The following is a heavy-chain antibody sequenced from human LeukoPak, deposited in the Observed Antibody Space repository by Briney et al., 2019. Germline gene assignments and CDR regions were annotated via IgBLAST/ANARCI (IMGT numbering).Heavy chain of an antibody. Sequence: GGSLRLSCAASGFTFAGYAINWVRQSPGKGLEWVSGISSSGGSTYYADSVKGRFTISRDNYKNTLCLQMNSLRAEDTAVYYCAINYYDSSGYFDYWGQGTLVTVSS. D-gene: IGHD3-22*01. V-gene: IGHV3-23*01. J-gene: IGHJ4*02. CDR2: ISSSGGST. CDR1: GFTFAGYA. CDR3: AINYYDSSGYFDY.